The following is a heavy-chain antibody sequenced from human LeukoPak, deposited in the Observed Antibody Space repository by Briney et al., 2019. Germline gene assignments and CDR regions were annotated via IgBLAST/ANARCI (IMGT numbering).Heavy chain of an antibody. CDR3: ARGAVSGRLFSDY. D-gene: IGHD1-26*01. CDR1: GYTFTGNY. CDR2: INPSSGGT. Sequence: ASVTVFCTASGYTFTGNYIHWVRQAPGQGLEWMGWINPSSGGTNYAQKFQGRVTMTTDTSITTANMELSRLRSDDTAMYYCARGAVSGRLFSDYWGRGALVTVSS. J-gene: IGHJ4*02. V-gene: IGHV1-2*02.